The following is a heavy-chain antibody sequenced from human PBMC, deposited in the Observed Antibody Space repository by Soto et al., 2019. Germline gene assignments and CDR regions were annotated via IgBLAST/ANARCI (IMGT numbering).Heavy chain of an antibody. CDR1: GFIFSNYW. J-gene: IGHJ4*02. CDR3: ARGLSTARITPRGY. Sequence: EVQLVESGGGLVQDGGSLRLSCAASGFIFSNYWMTWVRQAPGKGLEWVANIKQDGSEIYYVDSVKGRFNISRDNAKNSWYLQMNSLRVEDTAVYYCARGLSTARITPRGYWGQGTLVTVSS. V-gene: IGHV3-7*03. CDR2: IKQDGSEI.